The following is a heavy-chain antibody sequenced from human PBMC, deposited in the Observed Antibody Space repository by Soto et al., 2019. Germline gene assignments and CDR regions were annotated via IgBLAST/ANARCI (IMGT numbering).Heavy chain of an antibody. CDR3: ARGNLWWFDP. V-gene: IGHV1-18*01. CDR2: IHTSNGDT. CDR1: GYSFISYG. J-gene: IGHJ5*02. D-gene: IGHD3-16*01. Sequence: QILLVQSGAEVKKAGASVKVSCKASGYSFISYGINWVRQAPGKGLEWMGWIHTSNGDTKSAEKFQGRLTMTTDTSTTTAYLELRSLRSDDTAVYYCARGNLWWFDPWGQGTLVSVSS.